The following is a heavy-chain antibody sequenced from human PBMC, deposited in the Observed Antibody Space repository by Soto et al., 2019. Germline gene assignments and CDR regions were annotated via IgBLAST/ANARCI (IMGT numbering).Heavy chain of an antibody. J-gene: IGHJ6*02. V-gene: IGHV4-31*03. CDR2: IYYSGST. CDR1: GGSISSGGYY. CDR3: ARGGRRSPGMDV. Sequence: QVQLQESGPGLVKPSQTLSLTCTVSGGSISSGGYYWSWIRQHPGKGLEWIGYIYYSGSTYYNPSRNSRGTISVDTSKNQFSLKLSSVTAADTAVYYCARGGRRSPGMDVWGQGTTVTVSS.